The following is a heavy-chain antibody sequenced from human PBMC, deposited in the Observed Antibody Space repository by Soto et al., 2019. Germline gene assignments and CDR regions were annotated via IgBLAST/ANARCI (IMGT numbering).Heavy chain of an antibody. V-gene: IGHV3-30-3*01. CDR3: ARDMGSSGFYGMDV. CDR1: GFTFSSYA. Sequence: WSLRLSCAASGFTFSSYAMHWVRQAPGKGLEWVAVISYDGSNKYYADSVKGRFTISRDNSKNTLYLQMNSLRAEDTAVYYCARDMGSSGFYGMDVWGQGTTVTVSS. CDR2: ISYDGSNK. D-gene: IGHD6-19*01. J-gene: IGHJ6*02.